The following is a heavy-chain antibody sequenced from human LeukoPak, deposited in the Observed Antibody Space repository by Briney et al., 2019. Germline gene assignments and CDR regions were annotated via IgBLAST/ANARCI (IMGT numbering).Heavy chain of an antibody. CDR2: MNTKSGNT. CDR1: GYTFTTYD. Sequence: ASVTESCKASGYTFTTYDINWVRQATGQGLEWMGWMNTKSGNTGYAQELQGRVTMTMDTSIGTAYMELSSLISDDTAMYYCARRAGDFDYWGQGTLVTVSS. D-gene: IGHD3-16*01. CDR3: ARRAGDFDY. J-gene: IGHJ4*02. V-gene: IGHV1-8*01.